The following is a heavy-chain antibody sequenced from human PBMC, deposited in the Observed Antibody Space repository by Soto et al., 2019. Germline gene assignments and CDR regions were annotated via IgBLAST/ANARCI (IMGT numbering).Heavy chain of an antibody. D-gene: IGHD2-2*01. CDR3: VKDEVPCSSTTCFYGPFDY. J-gene: IGHJ4*02. CDR1: GFAFSSYN. CDR2: ISSRSSTI. V-gene: IGHV3-48*02. Sequence: PGGSLRLSCAASGFAFSSYNMNWVRRAPGKGLEWVSYISSRSSTIFYTDSVRGRFTVSRDNAKNSLYLQMSSLRDEDTAVYYCVKDEVPCSSTTCFYGPFDYWGQGTLVTVYS.